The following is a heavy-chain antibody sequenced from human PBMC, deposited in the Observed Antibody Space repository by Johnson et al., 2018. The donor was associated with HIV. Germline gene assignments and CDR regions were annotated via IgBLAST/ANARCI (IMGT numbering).Heavy chain of an antibody. V-gene: IGHV3-15*01. D-gene: IGHD3-16*01. Sequence: VHLVESGGGLVQPGGSLTLSCVASGFIFSHAWMSWVRQAPGKGLEWVGRIKRESDGGTRDYAAPVKGRFTISRDDSKNTLYLQMNSLKIDDTAVYYCTRGLNSEGGSIWGQGTLVTVSS. J-gene: IGHJ3*02. CDR1: GFIFSHAW. CDR3: TRGLNSEGGSI. CDR2: IKRESDGGTR.